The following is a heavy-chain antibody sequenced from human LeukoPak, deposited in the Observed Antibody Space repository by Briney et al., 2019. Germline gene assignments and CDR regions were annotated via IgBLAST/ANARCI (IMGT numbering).Heavy chain of an antibody. CDR1: GDSTSKYF. V-gene: IGHV4-59*01. Sequence: SETLSLTCSVTGDSTSKYFWSWIRQPPGKGPEWIGHIYDSGSSNYNPSLKSRVTISIDTSKNQFFLKLTSVTAADTAVYYCATHSSGSYGRVFDYWGPGTLVTVSS. J-gene: IGHJ4*02. CDR2: IYDSGSS. CDR3: ATHSSGSYGRVFDY. D-gene: IGHD3-22*01.